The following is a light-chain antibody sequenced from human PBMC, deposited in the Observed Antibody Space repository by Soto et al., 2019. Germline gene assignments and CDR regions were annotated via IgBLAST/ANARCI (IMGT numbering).Light chain of an antibody. Sequence: ETVLTQSPGTLSLSPGERATLSCRASQSVTNSYLAWFQQKPGQAPRLLIFGALSRATGIPDRFSGSGSGTDFTLTISRLEPEDFAVYYCQQYATSPWTCGQGTKVEVK. V-gene: IGKV3-20*01. J-gene: IGKJ1*01. CDR1: QSVTNSY. CDR2: GAL. CDR3: QQYATSPWT.